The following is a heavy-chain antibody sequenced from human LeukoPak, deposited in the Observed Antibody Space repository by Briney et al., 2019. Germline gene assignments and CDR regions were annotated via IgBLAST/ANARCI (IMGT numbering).Heavy chain of an antibody. CDR1: GFTFSSYG. Sequence: GGSLRLSFAASGFTFSSYGMHWVRQAPGKGLEWVAVISYDGGNKYYADSVKGRFTISRDNSKNTLYLQMNSLRAEDTAVYYCATGATPSQYFFVYWGLGTLVTVSS. D-gene: IGHD1-26*01. V-gene: IGHV3-30*03. CDR2: ISYDGGNK. J-gene: IGHJ4*02. CDR3: ATGATPSQYFFVY.